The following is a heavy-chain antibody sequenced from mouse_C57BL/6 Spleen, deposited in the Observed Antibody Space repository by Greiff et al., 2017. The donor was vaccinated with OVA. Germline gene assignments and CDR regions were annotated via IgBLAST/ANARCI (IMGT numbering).Heavy chain of an antibody. J-gene: IGHJ1*03. CDR1: GYTFTSYW. CDR2: INPSNGGT. V-gene: IGHV1-53*01. D-gene: IGHD2-4*01. CDR3: AGGGFYDYDGYWYFDV. Sequence: QVQLQQPGTELVKPGASVKLSCKASGYTFTSYWMHWVKQRPGQGLEWIGNINPSNGGTNYNEKFKSKATLTVDKSSSTAYMQLSSLTSEDSAVYYCAGGGFYDYDGYWYFDVWGTGTTVTVSS.